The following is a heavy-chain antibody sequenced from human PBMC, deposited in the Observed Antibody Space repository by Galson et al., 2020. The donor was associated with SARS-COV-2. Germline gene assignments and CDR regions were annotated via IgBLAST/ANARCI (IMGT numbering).Heavy chain of an antibody. CDR1: GGTFSSYA. J-gene: IGHJ4*02. D-gene: IGHD3-22*01. Sequence: SVKVSCKASGGTFSSYAISWVRQAPGQGLEWMGGIIPIFGTANYAQKFQGRVTITADESTSTAYMELSSLRSEDTAVYYCARGTSYYDSSGYYYSYYFDYWGQGTLVTVSS. CDR2: IIPIFGTA. V-gene: IGHV1-69*13. CDR3: ARGTSYYDSSGYYYSYYFDY.